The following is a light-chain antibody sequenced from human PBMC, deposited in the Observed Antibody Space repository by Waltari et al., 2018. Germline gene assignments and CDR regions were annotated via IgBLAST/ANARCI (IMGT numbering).Light chain of an antibody. CDR1: LSIADS. J-gene: IGKJ2*01. Sequence: EIVMTQSPATLSVSRGGSATVSCRASLSIADSLAWYQQKPGQPPRLLIHGASTRDTGIPVRFSGSGSGTDFTLTITGLQSEDFAVYFCQQYNSYSPVTFGQGTKLEIK. V-gene: IGKV3-15*01. CDR3: QQYNSYSPVT. CDR2: GAS.